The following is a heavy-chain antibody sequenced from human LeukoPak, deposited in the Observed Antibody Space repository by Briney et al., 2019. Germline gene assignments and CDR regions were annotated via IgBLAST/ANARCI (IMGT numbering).Heavy chain of an antibody. J-gene: IGHJ4*02. CDR2: IYYSGST. Sequence: SETLSLTCTVSGGSISSYYWSWIRQPPGKGLEWIGYIYYSGSTDYNPSLKSRVTISVDTSKNQFSLKLSSVTAADTAVYYCARVGLSYDFWSGPPFDYWGQGTLVTVSS. D-gene: IGHD3-3*01. CDR3: ARVGLSYDFWSGPPFDY. CDR1: GGSISSYY. V-gene: IGHV4-59*01.